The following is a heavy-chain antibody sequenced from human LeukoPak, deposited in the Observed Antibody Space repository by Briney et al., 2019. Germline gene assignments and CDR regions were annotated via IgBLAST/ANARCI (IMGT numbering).Heavy chain of an antibody. CDR3: AKDAVAVAGIGWFDP. V-gene: IGHV3-9*01. CDR1: GFIFRNYA. D-gene: IGHD6-19*01. Sequence: GASLRLSCAASGFIFRNYAMSWVRQAPGKGLEWVSGISWNSGSIGYADSVKGRFTISRDNAKNSLYLQMNSLRAEDTALYYCAKDAVAVAGIGWFDPWGRGTLVTVSS. J-gene: IGHJ5*02. CDR2: ISWNSGSI.